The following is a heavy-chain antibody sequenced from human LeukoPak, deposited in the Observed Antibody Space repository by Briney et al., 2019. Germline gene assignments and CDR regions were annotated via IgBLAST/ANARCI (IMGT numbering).Heavy chain of an antibody. Sequence: KPSETLSLTCTVSGGSVSSGSYYWSWIRQPPGKGLEWIGSIYYSGSTYYNPSLKSRVTISVDTSKNQFSLKLSSVTAADTAVYYCARQGAGILLSNWLDPWGQGTLVTVSS. D-gene: IGHD2-15*01. J-gene: IGHJ5*02. V-gene: IGHV4-39*01. CDR3: ARQGAGILLSNWLDP. CDR1: GGSVSSGSYY. CDR2: IYYSGST.